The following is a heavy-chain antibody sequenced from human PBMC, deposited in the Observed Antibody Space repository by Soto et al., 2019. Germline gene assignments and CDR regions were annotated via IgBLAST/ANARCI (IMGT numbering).Heavy chain of an antibody. Sequence: ASVKVSCKASGYTFTGYYIHLVRPAPGQGLEWMGWINPNSGGTNYAQKFQGWVTMTRDTSISTAYMELSRLRSDDTAVYYCARGRIQSFNWFDPWGQGTLVTVSS. CDR3: ARGRIQSFNWFDP. V-gene: IGHV1-2*04. CDR1: GYTFTGYY. CDR2: INPNSGGT. J-gene: IGHJ5*02. D-gene: IGHD5-18*01.